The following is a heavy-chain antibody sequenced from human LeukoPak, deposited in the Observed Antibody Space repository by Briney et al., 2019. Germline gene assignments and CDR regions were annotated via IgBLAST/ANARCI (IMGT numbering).Heavy chain of an antibody. CDR3: ARDYDILTGYYPSYGMDV. CDR1: GFTFSSYA. Sequence: GGSLRLSCAASGFTFSSYAMHWVRRAPGKGLEWVAVISYDGSNKYYADSVKGRFTISRDNSKNTLYLQMNSLRAEDTAVYYCARDYDILTGYYPSYGMDVWGQGTTVTVSS. J-gene: IGHJ6*02. CDR2: ISYDGSNK. V-gene: IGHV3-30*04. D-gene: IGHD3-9*01.